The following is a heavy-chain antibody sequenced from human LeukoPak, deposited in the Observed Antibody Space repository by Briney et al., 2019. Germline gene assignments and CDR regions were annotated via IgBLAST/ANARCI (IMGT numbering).Heavy chain of an antibody. Sequence: ASVKVSCKASGYTFTSYDINWVRQATGQGLEWMGWMNPNSGNTGYAQKFQGRVTITRNTSISTAYMELSSLRSEDTAVYYCARVGPGYCSSTSCPNWFDPWGQGTLVTVSS. V-gene: IGHV1-8*03. CDR2: MNPNSGNT. CDR1: GYTFTSYD. J-gene: IGHJ5*02. D-gene: IGHD2-2*01. CDR3: ARVGPGYCSSTSCPNWFDP.